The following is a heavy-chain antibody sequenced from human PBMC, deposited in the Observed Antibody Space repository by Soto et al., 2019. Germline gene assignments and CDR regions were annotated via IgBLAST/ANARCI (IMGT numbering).Heavy chain of an antibody. Sequence: GGSLRLSCVAYGFTFSTFAMTWVRQTPGKGLEWVATVGDDGFRTNVADSVKGRFIISRDNSKDTLSLEMSSLRVEDTGIYYCATKFRSYFDHWGQGVRGTVSS. CDR1: GFTFSTFA. CDR3: ATKFRSYFDH. CDR2: VGDDGFRT. J-gene: IGHJ4*02. V-gene: IGHV3-23*01.